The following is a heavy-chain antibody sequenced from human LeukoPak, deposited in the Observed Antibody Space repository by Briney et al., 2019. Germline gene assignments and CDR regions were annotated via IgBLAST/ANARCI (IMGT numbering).Heavy chain of an antibody. CDR3: ARHGIKRITIFGVVIAWFDP. CDR2: VYYSGVT. CDR1: GGSTGSDY. Sequence: SETLSLTCSVSGGSTGSDYWSWIRQPPGKGLEWIAYVYYSGVTSYNPSLKSRVAISIDTSKNQFSLKLSSVTAADTAVYYCARHGIKRITIFGVVIAWFDPWGQGTLVTVSS. J-gene: IGHJ5*02. D-gene: IGHD3-3*01. V-gene: IGHV4-59*08.